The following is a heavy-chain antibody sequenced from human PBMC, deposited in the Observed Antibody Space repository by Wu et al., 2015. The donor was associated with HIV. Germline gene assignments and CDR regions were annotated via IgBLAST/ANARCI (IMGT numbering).Heavy chain of an antibody. CDR2: IIPMFGTA. CDR3: ATSLEVSGFDY. V-gene: IGHV1-69*15. D-gene: IGHD3-16*01. J-gene: IGHJ4*02. Sequence: QVHLVQSGAEVKKPGSSVKVSCKASGGASGGSFSSYGINWVRQAPGQGLEWMGMIIPMFGTANYAQKFQGRVTITADESTNTAYMELTRLTPEDTAIYYCATSLEVSGFDYWGQGSLVTVSS. CDR1: GGSFSSYG.